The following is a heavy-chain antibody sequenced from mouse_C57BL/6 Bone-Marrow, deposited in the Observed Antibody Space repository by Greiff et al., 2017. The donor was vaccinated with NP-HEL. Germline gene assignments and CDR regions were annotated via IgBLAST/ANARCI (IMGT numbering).Heavy chain of an antibody. D-gene: IGHD2-3*01. CDR3: APLTTVARYYGYYGNYYAMDY. CDR1: GFNIKNTY. Sequence: EVQLVESVAELVRPGASLKLSCTASGFNIKNTYMHWVKQRPEQGLEWIGRIDPANGNTKYAPKFQGKATITADTSSNTAYLPLSSLTSEDTAIYYWAPLTTVARYYGYYGNYYAMDYWGQGTSVTVSS. V-gene: IGHV14-3*01. CDR2: IDPANGNT. J-gene: IGHJ4*01.